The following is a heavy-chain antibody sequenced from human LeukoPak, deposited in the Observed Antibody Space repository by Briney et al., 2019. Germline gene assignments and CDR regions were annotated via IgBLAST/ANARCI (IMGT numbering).Heavy chain of an antibody. CDR2: INHSGST. V-gene: IGHV4-34*01. CDR3: ASLDYGGNSGYLDY. J-gene: IGHJ4*02. CDR1: GGSFSGYY. Sequence: SETLSLTCAVYGGSFSGYYWSWIRQPPGKGLEWIGEINHSGSTNYNPSLKSRVTISVDTSKNQFSLKLSSVTAADTAVYYCASLDYGGNSGYLDYWGQGTLVTVSS. D-gene: IGHD4-23*01.